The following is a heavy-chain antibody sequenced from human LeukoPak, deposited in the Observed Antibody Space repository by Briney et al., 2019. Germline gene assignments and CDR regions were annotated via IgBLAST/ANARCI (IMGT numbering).Heavy chain of an antibody. CDR2: IYYSGST. D-gene: IGHD4-23*01. J-gene: IGHJ4*02. CDR3: ARSISGGLRWNRGYYFDY. CDR1: GGSISSGDYY. V-gene: IGHV4-30-4*01. Sequence: SETLSLTCTVSGGSISSGDYYWSWIRQPPGKGLEWIGYIYYSGSTYYNSSLKSRVTISVDTSKNQFSLKLSSVTAADTAVYYCARSISGGLRWNRGYYFDYWGQGTLVTVSS.